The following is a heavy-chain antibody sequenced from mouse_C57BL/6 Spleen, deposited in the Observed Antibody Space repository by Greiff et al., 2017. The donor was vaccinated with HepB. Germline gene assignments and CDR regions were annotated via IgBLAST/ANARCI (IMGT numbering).Heavy chain of an antibody. J-gene: IGHJ2*01. D-gene: IGHD1-1*02. Sequence: LVESGAELVKPGASVKISCKASGYAFSSYWMNWVKQRPGKGLEWIGQIYPGDGDTNYNGKFKGKATLTADKSSSTAYMQLSSLTSEDSAVYFCAREGGLWPFDYWGQGTTLTVSS. CDR2: IYPGDGDT. V-gene: IGHV1-80*01. CDR3: AREGGLWPFDY. CDR1: GYAFSSYW.